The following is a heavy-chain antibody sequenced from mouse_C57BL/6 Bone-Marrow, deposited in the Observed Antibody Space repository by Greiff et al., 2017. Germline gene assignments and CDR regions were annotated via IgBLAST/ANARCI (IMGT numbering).Heavy chain of an antibody. J-gene: IGHJ1*03. V-gene: IGHV5-16*01. CDR1: GFTFSDYY. Sequence: EVMLVESEGGLVQPGSSMKLSCTASGFTFSDYYMAWVRQVPEKGLEWVANINYDGSSTYYLDSLKSRFIISRDNAKNILYLQMSSLKSEDTATYYCAREVYGSSPWYFDVWGTGTTVTVSS. CDR2: INYDGSST. D-gene: IGHD1-1*01. CDR3: AREVYGSSPWYFDV.